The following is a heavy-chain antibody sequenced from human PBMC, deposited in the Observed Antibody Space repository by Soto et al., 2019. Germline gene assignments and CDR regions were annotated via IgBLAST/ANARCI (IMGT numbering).Heavy chain of an antibody. Sequence: VKLARKAVVWAMSGDPGCWGSQDTRQGLEWMGGIIPIFGTANYAQKFQGRITITADESTSTAYMELRSLRSEDTAVYYCARGVHYDSCGFYYFYWGQGTLVTVSP. CDR3: ARGVHYDSCGFYYFY. CDR1: VWAMSGDP. CDR2: IIPIFGTA. V-gene: IGHV1-69*13. D-gene: IGHD3-22*01. J-gene: IGHJ1*01.